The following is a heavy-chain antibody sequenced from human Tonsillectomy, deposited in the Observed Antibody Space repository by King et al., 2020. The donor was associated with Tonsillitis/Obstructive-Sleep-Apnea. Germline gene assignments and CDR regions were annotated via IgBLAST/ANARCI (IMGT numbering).Heavy chain of an antibody. Sequence: EVQLVESGGGLVPPGGSLRLSCEASGFTFSNYAMTWVRQAPGKGLEWVSAISGTGGSTYYADSMQGRFTISRDNSKNTLYLQMNSLRAEDTAVYYCAKEEYSGYDTGFDYWGQGTLCTVSS. V-gene: IGHV3-23*04. CDR1: GFTFSNYA. D-gene: IGHD5-12*01. CDR3: AKEEYSGYDTGFDY. CDR2: ISGTGGST. J-gene: IGHJ4*02.